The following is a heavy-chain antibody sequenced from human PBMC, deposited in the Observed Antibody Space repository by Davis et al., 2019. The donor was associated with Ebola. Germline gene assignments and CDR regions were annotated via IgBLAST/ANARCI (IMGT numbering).Heavy chain of an antibody. CDR3: ARDRVRWYSHDAFDI. CDR1: GFPFSSYS. V-gene: IGHV3-48*02. CDR2: ISSSSSTV. Sequence: GESLKISCAASGFPFSSYSMSWVRQAPGKGLEWVAYISSSSSTVYYADSVKGRFTISRDNSKNSLYLQLNSLTDEDTAVYYCARDRVRWYSHDAFDIWGQGTMVTVSS. D-gene: IGHD4-23*01. J-gene: IGHJ3*02.